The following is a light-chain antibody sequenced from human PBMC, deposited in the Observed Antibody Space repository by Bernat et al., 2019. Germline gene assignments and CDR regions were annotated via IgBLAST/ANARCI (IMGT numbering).Light chain of an antibody. CDR2: KAS. J-gene: IGKJ5*01. CDR3: QQYDNLP. V-gene: IGKV1-5*03. CDR1: QSISDW. Sequence: DIQMTQSPSTLSASVGDRVTITCRASQSISDWLAWYQQKPGKAPKLLIYKASNLESGVPSRFSGSGSGTEFTLTISSLQPEDIATYYCQQYDNLPFGQGTRLEIK.